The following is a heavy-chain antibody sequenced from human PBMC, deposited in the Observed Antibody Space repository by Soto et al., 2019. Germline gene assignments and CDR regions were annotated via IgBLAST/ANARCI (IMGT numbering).Heavy chain of an antibody. D-gene: IGHD3-22*01. CDR1: GGSISSGDYY. J-gene: IGHJ4*02. CDR2: IYYSGST. Sequence: SETLSLTCTVSGGSISSGDYYWSWIRQPPGKGLEWIGYIYYSGSTYYNASLKSRVTISVDTSTNQFSLKLSSVTAADTAVYYCARGVYYHDTSGYPYFDSWGPGTLVTVSS. V-gene: IGHV4-30-4*01. CDR3: ARGVYYHDTSGYPYFDS.